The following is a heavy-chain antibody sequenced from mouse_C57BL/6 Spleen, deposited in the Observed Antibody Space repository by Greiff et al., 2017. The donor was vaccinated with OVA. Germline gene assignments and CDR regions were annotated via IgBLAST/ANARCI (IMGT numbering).Heavy chain of an antibody. CDR2: INPSNGGT. CDR1: GYTFTSYW. Sequence: VKLQQPGTELVKPGASVKLSCKASGYTFTSYWMHWVKQRPGQGLEWIGNINPSNGGTNYNEKFKSKATLTVDKSSSTAYLQLSSLTSEDSAVYYCARGDDYSYCDFGVWGTGTTVTVSS. D-gene: IGHD2-13*01. CDR3: ARGDDYSYCDFGV. V-gene: IGHV1-53*01. J-gene: IGHJ1*03.